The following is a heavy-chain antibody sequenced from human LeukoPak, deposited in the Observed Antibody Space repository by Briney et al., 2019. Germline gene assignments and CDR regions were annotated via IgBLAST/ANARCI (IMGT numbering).Heavy chain of an antibody. J-gene: IGHJ4*02. D-gene: IGHD4-17*01. Sequence: GGPLRLPFAASGFTFSSYAMSWVRQAPGKGREGVSAISGMGVSTYYADSVKGRFAISRDNSKNTLYMQMTSMRAEDTAVYYCAKGGTHGDPWYWGQGTLVTVSS. CDR2: ISGMGVST. CDR1: GFTFSSYA. CDR3: AKGGTHGDPWY. V-gene: IGHV3-23*01.